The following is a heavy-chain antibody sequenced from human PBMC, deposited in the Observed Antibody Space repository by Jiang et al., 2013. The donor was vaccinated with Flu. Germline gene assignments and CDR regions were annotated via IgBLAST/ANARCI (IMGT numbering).Heavy chain of an antibody. D-gene: IGHD2-21*01. CDR1: GGSISSYF. Sequence: LLKPSETLSLTCTVSGGSISSYFWSWIRQPPGKGLEWIGYIYYSGSTNYNPSLKSRVTISVDTSKNQFSLKLGSVTAADTAVYYCASRSLFSDAFDIWGQGTMVTASS. V-gene: IGHV4-59*08. J-gene: IGHJ3*02. CDR2: IYYSGST. CDR3: ASRSLFSDAFDI.